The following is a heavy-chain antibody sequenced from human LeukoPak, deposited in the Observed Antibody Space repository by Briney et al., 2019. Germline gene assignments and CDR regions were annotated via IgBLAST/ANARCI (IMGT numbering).Heavy chain of an antibody. V-gene: IGHV4-4*07. CDR1: GGSISTYY. CDR2: ISTSGSA. Sequence: PSETLSLTCTVSGGSISTYYWSWIRQPAGEGLEWIGRISTSGSANYNHSLKSRVTMSVGTSKNQFSLTLNSVTAADTGVYFCARVSRGWNYVDYWGQGTLVTVSS. D-gene: IGHD6-19*01. CDR3: ARVSRGWNYVDY. J-gene: IGHJ4*02.